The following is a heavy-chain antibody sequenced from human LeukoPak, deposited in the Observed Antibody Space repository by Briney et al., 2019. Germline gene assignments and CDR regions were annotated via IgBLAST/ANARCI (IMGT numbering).Heavy chain of an antibody. D-gene: IGHD2-2*01. CDR2: IYYSGIT. Sequence: SETLSLTCTVPGGSISSGGYYWSWIRHHPGKGLEWIGFIYYSGITYYNPSLKSRLTISVNTSKNQFSMKLSSVTAADTAVYYCARARGYCTSTSCFASREDYWGQGALVTVSS. J-gene: IGHJ4*02. V-gene: IGHV4-31*03. CDR3: ARARGYCTSTSCFASREDY. CDR1: GGSISSGGYY.